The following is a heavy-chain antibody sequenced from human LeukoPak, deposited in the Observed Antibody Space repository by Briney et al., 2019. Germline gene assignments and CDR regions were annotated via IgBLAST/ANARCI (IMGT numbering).Heavy chain of an antibody. CDR2: INHSGST. J-gene: IGHJ4*02. Sequence: SETLSLTCAVYGGSFSGYYWSWIRQPPGQGLEWIGEINHSGSTNYNPSLKSRVTISVDTSKNQFSLKLSSVTAADTAMYYCARRHYDSSGYYVYFDYWGQGTLVTVSS. CDR1: GGSFSGYY. V-gene: IGHV4-34*01. CDR3: ARRHYDSSGYYVYFDY. D-gene: IGHD3-22*01.